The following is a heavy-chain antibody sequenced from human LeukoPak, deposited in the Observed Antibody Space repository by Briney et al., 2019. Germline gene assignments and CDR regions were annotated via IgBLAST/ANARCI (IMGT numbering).Heavy chain of an antibody. Sequence: GGSLRLSCAASGFTFSSYWMSWVRQAPGKGLEWVANIKQDGSEKYYMDSVKGRFTISRDNAKNSLYLQMNSLRAEDTAVYYCARDDSSELYCTNGVCSPVAFDYWGQGTLVTVSS. CDR2: IKQDGSEK. D-gene: IGHD2-8*01. CDR3: ARDDSSELYCTNGVCSPVAFDY. J-gene: IGHJ4*02. V-gene: IGHV3-7*01. CDR1: GFTFSSYW.